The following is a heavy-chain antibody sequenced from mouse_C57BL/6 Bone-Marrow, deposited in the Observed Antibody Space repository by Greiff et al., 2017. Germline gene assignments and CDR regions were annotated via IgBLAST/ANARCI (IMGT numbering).Heavy chain of an antibody. V-gene: IGHV5-4*01. J-gene: IGHJ2*01. Sequence: EVQLVESGGGLVKPGGSLKLSCAASGFTFSSYAMSWVRQTPEKRLEWVATISDGGSYTYYPDNVKGRFTISRYNAKNNLYLQMSNLKSEDTAMYYGARDYYGSTFYWFDYWGQGTTLTVSS. CDR1: GFTFSSYA. CDR2: ISDGGSYT. CDR3: ARDYYGSTFYWFDY. D-gene: IGHD1-1*01.